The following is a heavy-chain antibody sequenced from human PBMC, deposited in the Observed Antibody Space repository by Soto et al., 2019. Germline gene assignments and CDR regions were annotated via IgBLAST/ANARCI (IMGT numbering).Heavy chain of an antibody. CDR2: IKKDGSEN. V-gene: IGHV3-7*03. CDR3: AKLGSGYYTGLYFDY. J-gene: IGHJ4*02. Sequence: GGSLRLSCAASGFTFGDYWMSWVRQAPGKGLEWVAHIKKDGSENYYVDSVTGRFTVSRDNTKNSLYLQMNSLRAEDTAVYYCAKLGSGYYTGLYFDYWGQGNLVTVSS. D-gene: IGHD5-12*01. CDR1: GFTFGDYW.